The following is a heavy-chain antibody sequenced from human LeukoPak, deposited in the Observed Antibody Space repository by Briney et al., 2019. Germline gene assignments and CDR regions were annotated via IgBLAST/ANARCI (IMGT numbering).Heavy chain of an antibody. CDR3: ARGSSTSDYYYGMDV. CDR2: IYHSGST. D-gene: IGHD2-2*01. V-gene: IGHV4-34*01. J-gene: IGHJ6*02. CDR1: GGSFSGYY. Sequence: SETLSLTCAVYGGSFSGYYWSWIRQPPGKGLEWIGYIYHSGSTYYNPSLKSRVTISVDRSKNQFSLKLSSVTAADTAVYYCARGSSTSDYYYGMDVWGQGTTVTVSS.